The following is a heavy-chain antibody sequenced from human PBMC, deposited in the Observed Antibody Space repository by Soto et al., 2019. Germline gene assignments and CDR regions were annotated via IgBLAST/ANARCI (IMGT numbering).Heavy chain of an antibody. V-gene: IGHV3-30-3*01. Sequence: GGSLRLSCAASGFTFSSYAMHWVRQAPGKGLEWVAVISYDGSNKYYADSVKGRFTISRDNSKNTLYLQMNSLRAEDTAVYYCARPYYYDSSGYYPFGYWGQGTLVTVSS. CDR2: ISYDGSNK. CDR1: GFTFSSYA. D-gene: IGHD3-22*01. CDR3: ARPYYYDSSGYYPFGY. J-gene: IGHJ4*02.